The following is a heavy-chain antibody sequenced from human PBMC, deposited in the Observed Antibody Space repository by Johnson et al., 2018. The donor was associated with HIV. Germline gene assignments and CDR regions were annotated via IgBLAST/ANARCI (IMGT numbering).Heavy chain of an antibody. CDR1: GFTFSSYW. CDR3: ARDAYYGSGSYSQRNTFDV. V-gene: IGHV3-74*01. Sequence: VQLVESGGGLVQPGGSLRLSCAASGFTFSSYWMHWVRQAPGKGLVWVSRINSDGSSTSYADSVKGRFTISRDNSKNTLYLQMNSLRPEDTAVYYCARDAYYGSGSYSQRNTFDVWGQGTMVAVSS. D-gene: IGHD3-10*01. J-gene: IGHJ3*01. CDR2: INSDGSST.